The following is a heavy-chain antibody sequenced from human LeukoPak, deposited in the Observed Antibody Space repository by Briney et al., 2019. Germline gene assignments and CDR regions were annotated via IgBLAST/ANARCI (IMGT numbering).Heavy chain of an antibody. Sequence: PGESLKISCKGSGYSFTSYWIGWVRQMPGKGLEWMGIIYPGDSDTRYSPSFQGQVTISADKSISTAYLQWSSLKASDTAMYFCARHDGILRSPDWSFWGMDVWGQGTSLIVSS. J-gene: IGHJ6*02. CDR2: IYPGDSDT. V-gene: IGHV5-51*01. CDR1: GYSFTSYW. CDR3: ARHDGILRSPDWSFWGMDV. D-gene: IGHD3-9*01.